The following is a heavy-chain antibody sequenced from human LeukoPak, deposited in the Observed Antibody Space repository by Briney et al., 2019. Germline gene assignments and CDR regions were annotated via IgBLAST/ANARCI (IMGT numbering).Heavy chain of an antibody. D-gene: IGHD5-18*01. J-gene: IGHJ4*02. CDR2: INPKSGGT. V-gene: IGHV1-2*02. Sequence: ASVKVSCKASGYSFNDYYIYWVRQAPGQGLEWMGGINPKSGGTKYAQNFQGRVTMTRDTSTSTAHMELSRLRSDDTAVYYCARVSLRGYDGDYWGQGTLVTVSP. CDR1: GYSFNDYY. CDR3: ARVSLRGYDGDY.